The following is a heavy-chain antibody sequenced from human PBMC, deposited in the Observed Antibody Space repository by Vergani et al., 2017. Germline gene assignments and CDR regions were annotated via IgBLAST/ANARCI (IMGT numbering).Heavy chain of an antibody. CDR1: GITFWKFG. J-gene: IGHJ3*01. V-gene: IGHV3-9*01. CDR2: ISWKSGAV. CDR3: TKGSVYYHDSAGHGYDPYTGFDL. D-gene: IGHD5-12*01. Sequence: VDLVESGGGLAQPGGSLRLSCEASGITFWKFGMHWVRQGPGKGVEWVSGISWKSGAVDYADSVRGRFTISRDNAKNSLFLKINSLRFEDTAVYFCTKGSVYYHDSAGHGYDPYTGFDLWGQGTLVTVSS.